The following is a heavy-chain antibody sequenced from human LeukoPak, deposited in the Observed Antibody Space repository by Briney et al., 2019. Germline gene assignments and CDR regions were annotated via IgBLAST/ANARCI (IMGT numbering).Heavy chain of an antibody. Sequence: SVKVSCKSSGGTFSSYAISWVRQAPGQGLEWMGRVNPILGIANYAQKFQGRVTITADKSTSTAYMELSSLRSEDTAVYYCARAGSFAPNWFDPWGQGTLVTVSS. D-gene: IGHD6-13*01. CDR3: ARAGSFAPNWFDP. CDR1: GGTFSSYA. V-gene: IGHV1-69*04. J-gene: IGHJ5*02. CDR2: VNPILGIA.